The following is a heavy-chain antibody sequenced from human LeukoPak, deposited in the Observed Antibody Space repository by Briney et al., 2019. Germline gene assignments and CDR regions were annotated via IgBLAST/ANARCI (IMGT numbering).Heavy chain of an antibody. V-gene: IGHV1-18*01. CDR2: ISAYNGNT. Sequence: GASVKVSCKASGYTFTSYGISWVRQAPGQGLEWMGWISAYNGNTNYAQKLQGRVTMTTDTSTSTVYMELRSLRSDDTAVYYCAGDPTGLVGPTDYWGQGTLSPSPQ. J-gene: IGHJ4*02. CDR1: GYTFTSYG. CDR3: AGDPTGLVGPTDY. D-gene: IGHD1-26*01.